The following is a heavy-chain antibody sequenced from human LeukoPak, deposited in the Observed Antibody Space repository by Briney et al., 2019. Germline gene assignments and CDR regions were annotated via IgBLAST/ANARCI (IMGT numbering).Heavy chain of an antibody. CDR3: ARGMSSGYYNDGSFDY. CDR1: GGTFSSYA. Sequence: ASVKVSCKASGGTFSSYAISWVRQAPGQGLERMGGIIPIFGTANYAQKFQGRVTITTDESTSTAYMELSSLRSEDTAVYYCARGMSSGYYNDGSFDYWGQGTLVTVSS. J-gene: IGHJ4*02. D-gene: IGHD3-22*01. V-gene: IGHV1-69*05. CDR2: IIPIFGTA.